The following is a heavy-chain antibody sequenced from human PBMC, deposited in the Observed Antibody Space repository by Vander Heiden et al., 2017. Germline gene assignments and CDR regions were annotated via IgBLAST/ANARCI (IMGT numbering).Heavy chain of an antibody. CDR1: GYTFTSYD. Sequence: QVQLVQSGAEVKKPGASVKVSCKASGYTFTSYDIKWVRQPTGPGPEWMGRMNPNSGNTGYAQKFQGRVTMTRNTSISTAYMELSSLRSEDTAVYYCARRGVYCSGGSCYSGRVGWFDPWGQGTLVTVSS. CDR3: ARRGVYCSGGSCYSGRVGWFDP. J-gene: IGHJ5*02. D-gene: IGHD2-15*01. CDR2: MNPNSGNT. V-gene: IGHV1-8*01.